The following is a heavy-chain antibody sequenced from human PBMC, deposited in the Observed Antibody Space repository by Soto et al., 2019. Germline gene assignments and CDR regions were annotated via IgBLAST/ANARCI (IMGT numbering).Heavy chain of an antibody. CDR3: AKDRAVVVPVSTSYFHYYGLDV. D-gene: IGHD2-2*01. CDR1: GFTFTSFA. V-gene: IGHV3-9*01. J-gene: IGHJ6*02. Sequence: GGSLRLSCAASGFTFTSFAVSWVRQAPGKGLEWVSGVGWNGGDIVYADSVKGRFTVSRDNTKNSLYLEVNSLRAEDTAIYYCAKDRAVVVPVSTSYFHYYGLDVWGQGTTVTVSS. CDR2: VGWNGGDI.